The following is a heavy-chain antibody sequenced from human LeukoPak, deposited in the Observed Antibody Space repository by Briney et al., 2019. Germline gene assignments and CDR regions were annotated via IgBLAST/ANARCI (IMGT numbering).Heavy chain of an antibody. V-gene: IGHV4-34*01. CDR2: INHSGST. CDR3: ARGYSSSWYVLANWFDP. Sequence: SETLSLTCAVYGGSFSGYYWSWIRQPPGKGLEWIGEINHSGSTNYNPSLKSRVTISVDTSKNQFSLKLSSVTAADTAVYYCARGYSSSWYVLANWFDPWGQGTLVTVSS. CDR1: GGSFSGYY. D-gene: IGHD6-13*01. J-gene: IGHJ5*02.